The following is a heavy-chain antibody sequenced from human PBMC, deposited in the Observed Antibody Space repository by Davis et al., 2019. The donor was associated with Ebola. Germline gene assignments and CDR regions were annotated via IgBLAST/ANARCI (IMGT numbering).Heavy chain of an antibody. CDR1: GGSISSSSYY. CDR3: ARLFTIFGVVGDWFDP. V-gene: IGHV4-39*01. J-gene: IGHJ5*02. CDR2: IYYSGST. Sequence: SETLSLTCTVSGGSISSSSYYWGWIRQPPGKGLERIGSIYYSGSTYYNPSLKSRVTISVDTSKNQFSLKLSFVTAADTAVYYCARLFTIFGVVGDWFDPWGQGTLVTVSS. D-gene: IGHD3-3*01.